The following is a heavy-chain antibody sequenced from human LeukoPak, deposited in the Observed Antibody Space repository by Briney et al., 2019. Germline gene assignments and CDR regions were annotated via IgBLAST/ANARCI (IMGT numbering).Heavy chain of an antibody. Sequence: SETLSLTCTVSGGSISSGGYYWTWIRQHPGKGLEWIGYIYDSGSTYYNPSLKIRVTISVDTSKNQFSLRLSSVTAADTAVYYCALGYCGGGSCYAREYFQHWGQGTLVTVSS. CDR1: GGSISSGGYY. V-gene: IGHV4-31*03. J-gene: IGHJ1*01. CDR2: IYDSGST. CDR3: ALGYCGGGSCYAREYFQH. D-gene: IGHD2-15*01.